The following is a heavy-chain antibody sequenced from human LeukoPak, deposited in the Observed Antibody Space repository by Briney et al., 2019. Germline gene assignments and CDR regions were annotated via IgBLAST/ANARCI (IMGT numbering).Heavy chain of an antibody. V-gene: IGHV4-61*02. D-gene: IGHD3-22*01. CDR1: GGSISRGSYY. J-gene: IGHJ4*02. Sequence: PSETLSLTCSVSGGSISRGSYYWNWIRQPAGKGLEWMGRIYNSGSTNYNPSLKSRVTISTDMSKNQFSLKLTSVTAADTAVYYCATRTYYYDSGGYVFDYWGQGTLVTVSS. CDR3: ATRTYYYDSGGYVFDY. CDR2: IYNSGST.